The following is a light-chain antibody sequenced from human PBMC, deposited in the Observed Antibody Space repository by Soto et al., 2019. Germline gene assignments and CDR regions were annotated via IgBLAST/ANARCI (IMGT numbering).Light chain of an antibody. J-gene: IGLJ1*01. CDR3: KLWHSSSDHYV. V-gene: IGLV3-21*02. CDR2: DDS. Sequence: SYELTQPPSVSVAPGQTARITCGGNNIGSESVHWYQQKPGQAPVLVVYDDSDRPSGIPERFSGSNSGNTATLTISRVEAGDEADYSCKLWHSSSDHYVFGTGTKVTVL. CDR1: NIGSES.